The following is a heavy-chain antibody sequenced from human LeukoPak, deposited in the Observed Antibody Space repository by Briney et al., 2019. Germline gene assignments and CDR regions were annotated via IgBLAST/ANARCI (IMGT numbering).Heavy chain of an antibody. D-gene: IGHD2-15*01. CDR1: GDSISTNNYY. V-gene: IGHV4-61*05. CDR2: IYYSGST. J-gene: IGHJ4*02. CDR3: ARGLGRSGVDY. Sequence: SETLSLTCTVSGDSISTNNYYWGWIRQPPGKGLEWIGYIYYSGSTNYNPSLKSRVTISVDTSKNQFSLKLSSVTAADTAVYYCARGLGRSGVDYWGQGTLVTVSS.